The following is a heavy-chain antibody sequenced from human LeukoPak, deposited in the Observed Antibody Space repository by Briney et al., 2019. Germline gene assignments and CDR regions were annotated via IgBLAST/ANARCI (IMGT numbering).Heavy chain of an antibody. Sequence: ASVKVSCKASGGTFSSYTISWVRQAPGQGLEWMGRIIPILGIANYAQKFQGRVTITADKSTSTAYMELSSLRSEDTAVYYCARDPLDDRKRAFDYWGQGTLVTVSS. CDR3: ARDPLDDRKRAFDY. V-gene: IGHV1-69*04. D-gene: IGHD1-14*01. J-gene: IGHJ4*02. CDR1: GGTFSSYT. CDR2: IIPILGIA.